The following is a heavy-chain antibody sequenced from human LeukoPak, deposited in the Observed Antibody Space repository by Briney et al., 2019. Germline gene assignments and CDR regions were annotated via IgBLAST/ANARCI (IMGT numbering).Heavy chain of an antibody. CDR1: GFTFSTYW. Sequence: GGSLRLSCAASGFTFSTYWMSWVRQAPGKGPEWVANIKQDGSEKYYVDSVKGRFTISRDNAKNSLYLQMNSLRAEDTAVYYCAREKGIVGATIPDYWGQGTLVTVSS. D-gene: IGHD1-26*01. J-gene: IGHJ4*02. V-gene: IGHV3-7*01. CDR2: IKQDGSEK. CDR3: AREKGIVGATIPDY.